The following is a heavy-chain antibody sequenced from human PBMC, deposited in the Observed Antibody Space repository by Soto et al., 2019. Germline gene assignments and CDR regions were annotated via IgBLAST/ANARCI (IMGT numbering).Heavy chain of an antibody. V-gene: IGHV4-59*08. J-gene: IGHJ4*02. CDR1: GGSISSYY. Sequence: PSETLSLTCTVSGGSISSYYWSWIRQPPGKGLEWIGYIYYSGSTNYNPSLKRRVTISVDTSKNQFSLKLSSVTAADTAVYYCASHYDFWSGYYPFDYWGQGTLVTVSS. CDR3: ASHYDFWSGYYPFDY. D-gene: IGHD3-3*01. CDR2: IYYSGST.